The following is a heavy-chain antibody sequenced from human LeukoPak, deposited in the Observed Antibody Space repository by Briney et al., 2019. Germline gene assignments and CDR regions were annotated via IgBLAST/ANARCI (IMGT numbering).Heavy chain of an antibody. V-gene: IGHV4-39*01. Sequence: PSETLSLTCTVSGGSISSSSYYWGWIRQPPGKGLEWIGSIYYSGSTYYNPSLKSRVTISVDTSKNQFSLKLSSVTAADAAVYYCARLVVGARGYYFDYWGQGTLVTVSS. J-gene: IGHJ4*02. CDR3: ARLVVGARGYYFDY. CDR1: GGSISSSSYY. D-gene: IGHD1-26*01. CDR2: IYYSGST.